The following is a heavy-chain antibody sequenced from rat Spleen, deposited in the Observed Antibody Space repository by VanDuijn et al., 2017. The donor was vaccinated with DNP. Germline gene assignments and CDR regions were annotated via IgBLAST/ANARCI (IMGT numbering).Heavy chain of an antibody. V-gene: IGHV2S75*01. D-gene: IGHD1-7*01. CDR3: TRESWGYVMDA. J-gene: IGHJ4*01. CDR2: IWGHGST. Sequence: QVQLKESGPGLVQASETLSLTCTVSGFSLTNYGVVWVRQSPGKGLEWMGIIWGHGSTDYSSTLKSRLSINRDTSKSQVFLKMNSLQTDDTAIYYCTRESWGYVMDAWGQGASVTVSS. CDR1: GFSLTNYG.